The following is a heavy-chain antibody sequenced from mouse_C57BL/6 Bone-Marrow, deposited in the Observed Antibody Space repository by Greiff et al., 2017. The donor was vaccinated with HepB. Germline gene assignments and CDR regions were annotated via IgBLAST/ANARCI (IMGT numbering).Heavy chain of an antibody. CDR1: GYTFTSYG. V-gene: IGHV1-81*01. CDR2: IYPRSGNT. Sequence: QVQLQQSGAELARPGASVKLSCKASGYTFTSYGISWVKQRTGQGLEWIGEIYPRSGNTYYNEKFKGKATLTADKSSSTAYMELRSLTSEDSAVYFFSRCGEKGAYWGQGTLVTVSA. CDR3: SRCGEKGAY. J-gene: IGHJ3*01.